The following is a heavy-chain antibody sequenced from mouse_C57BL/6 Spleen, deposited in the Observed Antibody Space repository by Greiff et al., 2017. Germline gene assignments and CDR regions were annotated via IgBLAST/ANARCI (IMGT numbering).Heavy chain of an antibody. Sequence: VQLQQPGAELVMPGASVKLSCKASGYTFTSYWMHWVKQRPGQGLEWIGEIDPSDSYTNYNQKFKGKSTLTVDKSSSTAYMQLSSLTSEDSAVYYCARGDGSGFDYWGQGTTLTVSS. J-gene: IGHJ2*01. D-gene: IGHD1-1*01. CDR2: IDPSDSYT. CDR3: ARGDGSGFDY. V-gene: IGHV1-69*01. CDR1: GYTFTSYW.